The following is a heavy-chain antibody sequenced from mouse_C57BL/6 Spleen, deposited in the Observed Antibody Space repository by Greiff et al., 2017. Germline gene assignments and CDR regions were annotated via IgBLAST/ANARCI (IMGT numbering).Heavy chain of an antibody. V-gene: IGHV1-52*01. D-gene: IGHD2-5*01. J-gene: IGHJ1*03. CDR3: ARAYSNWYFDV. Sequence: QVQLQQPGAELVRPGSSVKLSCKASGYTFTSYWMHWVKQRPIQGLEWIGNIDPSDSETHYNQKFKDKATLTVDKSSSTAYMQLSSLTSEDSAVYCCARAYSNWYFDVWGTGTTVTVSS. CDR1: GYTFTSYW. CDR2: IDPSDSET.